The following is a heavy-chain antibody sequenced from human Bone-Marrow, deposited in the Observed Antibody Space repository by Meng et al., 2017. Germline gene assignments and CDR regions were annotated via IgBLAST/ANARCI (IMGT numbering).Heavy chain of an antibody. D-gene: IGHD3-10*01. V-gene: IGHV2-5*01. CDR3: ARRGLVRGATDY. Sequence: SGPTLAKPTQTFTLTCTFSGFSLSTSGVGVGWMRQPPGKALEWLALIYWNDDKRDSPALKSRLTITKDTSKNQVVLTMTNMDPVGTATYCCARRGLVRGATDYWGQGTLVTVSS. J-gene: IGHJ4*02. CDR2: IYWNDDK. CDR1: GFSLSTSGVG.